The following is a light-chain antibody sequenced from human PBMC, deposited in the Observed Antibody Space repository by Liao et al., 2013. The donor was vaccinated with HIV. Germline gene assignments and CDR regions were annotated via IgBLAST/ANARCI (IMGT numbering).Light chain of an antibody. CDR1: NIGSKS. CDR2: YDT. V-gene: IGLV3-21*01. Sequence: SYVLTQPPSVSVAPGKTARISCGGNNIGSKSVHWYQQKPGQAPVLVIYYDTNRPSGIPERFSGSNPGITATLTISRVEAGDEADYYCQVWDSGTDHWVFGGGTKLTVL. CDR3: QVWDSGTDHWV. J-gene: IGLJ3*02.